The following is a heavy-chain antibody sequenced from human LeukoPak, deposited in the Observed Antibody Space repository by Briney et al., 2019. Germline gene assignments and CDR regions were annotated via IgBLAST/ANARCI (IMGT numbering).Heavy chain of an antibody. D-gene: IGHD6-19*01. CDR3: ARAIAVAGTTMDFQR. Sequence: GASVKVSCKASGYTFTSYYMHWVRQAPGQGLEWMGIINPSGGSTSYAQKFQGRVTMTRDTSTSTVYMELSSLRSEDTAVYYCARAIAVAGTTMDFQRWGQGTLVTVSS. CDR1: GYTFTSYY. J-gene: IGHJ1*01. V-gene: IGHV1-46*01. CDR2: INPSGGST.